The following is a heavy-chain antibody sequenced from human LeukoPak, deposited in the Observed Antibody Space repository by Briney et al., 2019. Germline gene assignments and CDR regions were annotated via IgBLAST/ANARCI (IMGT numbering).Heavy chain of an antibody. D-gene: IGHD2-15*01. J-gene: IGHJ4*02. Sequence: GGSLRLSCAASGFTVNNNCMTWVRQAPGKGLEWVSVIYSGDSTYYADSVKGRFTISRDNAKNSLYLQMNSLRAEDTAVYYCARSYCSGGSCYTFNYWGQGTLVTVSS. CDR1: GFTVNNNC. CDR3: ARSYCSGGSCYTFNY. CDR2: IYSGDST. V-gene: IGHV3-53*01.